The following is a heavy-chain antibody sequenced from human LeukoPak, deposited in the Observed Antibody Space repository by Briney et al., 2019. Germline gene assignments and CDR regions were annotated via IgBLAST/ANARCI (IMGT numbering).Heavy chain of an antibody. CDR1: GYTFTTYY. CDR3: ARAARAYFYMDV. D-gene: IGHD3-10*01. CDR2: INPSGGST. Sequence: ASVKVSCKASGYTFTTYYVHWVRQAPGQGLEWMGIINPSGGSTTYAQKFQGRVTITRDTSASTAYMELSSLRSEDMALYYCARAARAYFYMDVWGKGTTVTVSS. V-gene: IGHV1-46*01. J-gene: IGHJ6*03.